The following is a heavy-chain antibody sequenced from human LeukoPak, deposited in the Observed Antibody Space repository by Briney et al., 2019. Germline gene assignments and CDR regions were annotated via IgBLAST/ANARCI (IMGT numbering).Heavy chain of an antibody. CDR2: IYSGGST. J-gene: IGHJ4*02. V-gene: IGHV3-53*01. CDR1: GFIVRSNY. D-gene: IGHD2-21*01. Sequence: PGGSLRLSCAASGFIVRSNYMSWVRQAPGKGLEWVSVIYSGGSTYYADSAKGRFTISRDNSKNTLYLQVKSLRAEDTAVYYCARSSGLGYYCSGDFCYRSLTDWGQGTLVTVSS. CDR3: ARSSGLGYYCSGDFCYRSLTD.